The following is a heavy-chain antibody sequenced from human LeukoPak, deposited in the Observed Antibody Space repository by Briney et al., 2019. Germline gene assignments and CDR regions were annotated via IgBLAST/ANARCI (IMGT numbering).Heavy chain of an antibody. J-gene: IGHJ6*02. CDR1: GFTFSSYS. Sequence: PGGSLRLSCAASGFTFSSYSMNWVRQAPGKGLEWVSYISSSSSTIYYADSVKGRFTISRDNAKNSLYLQMNSLRAEDTAVYYCAREGWRYYGSGSYYGMDVWGQGTTVTVSS. CDR2: ISSSSSTI. CDR3: AREGWRYYGSGSYYGMDV. V-gene: IGHV3-48*04. D-gene: IGHD3-10*01.